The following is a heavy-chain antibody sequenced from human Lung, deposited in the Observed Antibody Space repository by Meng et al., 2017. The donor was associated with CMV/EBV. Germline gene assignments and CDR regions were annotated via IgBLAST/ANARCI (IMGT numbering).Heavy chain of an antibody. CDR1: GGSIGSGGYY. CDR2: IYYTGST. Sequence: QGHVQESGPGLVQPSQTLSLTCTLSGGSIGSGGYYWSWIRQHPGKGLEWIGYIYYTGSTFYNPSLKSRVTISVDTSKNQFSLKLIPATAADTAVYYCAREAGRDGYATPKFDYWGQGTLVTVSS. J-gene: IGHJ4*02. CDR3: AREAGRDGYATPKFDY. V-gene: IGHV4-31*03. D-gene: IGHD5-24*01.